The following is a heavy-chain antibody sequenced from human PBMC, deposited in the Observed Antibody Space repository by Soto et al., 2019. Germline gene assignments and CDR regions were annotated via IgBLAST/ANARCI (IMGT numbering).Heavy chain of an antibody. CDR1: GFTFTSSA. V-gene: IGHV1-58*01. J-gene: IGHJ6*02. CDR2: IVVGSGKT. Sequence: SVKVSCKASGFTFTSSAVQWVRQARGQRLEWIGWIVVGSGKTNYAQKFQERVTITTDKSTSTAYMELSSLRSEDTAVYYRASYADIVATIMNYYYYGMDVWGQGTTVTVSS. D-gene: IGHD5-12*01. CDR3: ASYADIVATIMNYYYYGMDV.